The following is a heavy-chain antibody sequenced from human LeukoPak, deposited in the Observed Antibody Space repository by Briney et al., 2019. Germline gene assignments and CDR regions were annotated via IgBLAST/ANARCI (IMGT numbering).Heavy chain of an antibody. CDR3: TTGSSMVRGVITFDY. J-gene: IGHJ4*02. D-gene: IGHD3-10*01. CDR1: GFTFSNAW. CDR2: IKSKTDGGTT. Sequence: GGSLRLSCAASGFTFSNAWMSWVRQAPGKGLEWVGRIKSKTDGGTTDYAAPVKGRFTISRDDSKNTLYLQMNSLKTEDTAVYYCTTGSSMVRGVITFDYWGQGTPVTVSS. V-gene: IGHV3-15*01.